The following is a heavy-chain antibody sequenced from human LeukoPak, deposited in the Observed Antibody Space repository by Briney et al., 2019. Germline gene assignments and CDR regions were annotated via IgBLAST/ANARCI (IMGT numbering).Heavy chain of an antibody. Sequence: PGGSLRLSFAASGFTFSSYAMSWVRQAPGKGLEWVSAINGSGGSTYYADSVKGRFTISRDNSKNTLYLQMNSLRAEDTAVYYCAKMALPGDILTGYYNYWGQGTLVTVSS. J-gene: IGHJ4*02. CDR2: INGSGGST. D-gene: IGHD3-9*01. CDR3: AKMALPGDILTGYYNY. V-gene: IGHV3-23*01. CDR1: GFTFSSYA.